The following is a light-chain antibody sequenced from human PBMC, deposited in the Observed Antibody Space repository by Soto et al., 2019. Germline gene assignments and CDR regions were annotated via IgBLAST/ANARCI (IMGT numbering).Light chain of an antibody. CDR3: QSYDISLSGSGL. V-gene: IGLV1-40*01. CDR1: SSNIGAGYD. Sequence: QSVLTQPPSVSGAPGQRVTISCTGSSSNIGAGYDVHWYQQLPGTAPKLLIYGNSNRPSGVPDRFSGSKSGTSASLAITGLQAEDEADYYCQSYDISLSGSGLFGGGTKLPVL. CDR2: GNS. J-gene: IGLJ3*02.